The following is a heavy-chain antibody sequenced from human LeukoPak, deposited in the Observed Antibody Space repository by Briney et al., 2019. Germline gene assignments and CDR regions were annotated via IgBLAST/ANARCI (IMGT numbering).Heavy chain of an antibody. J-gene: IGHJ4*02. V-gene: IGHV1-69*13. Sequence: GASVTVSFKASGYTFTSYAMNWVRQAPGQGLEWMGGIIPIFGTANYAQKFQGRVTITADESTSTAYMELSSLRSEDTAVYFCARVDGSPDYWGQGTLVTVSS. CDR2: IIPIFGTA. CDR1: GYTFTSYA. D-gene: IGHD2-15*01. CDR3: ARVDGSPDY.